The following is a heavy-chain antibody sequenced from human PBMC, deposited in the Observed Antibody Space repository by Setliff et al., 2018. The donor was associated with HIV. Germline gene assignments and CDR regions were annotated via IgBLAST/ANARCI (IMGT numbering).Heavy chain of an antibody. D-gene: IGHD3-3*01. CDR3: AREATIFGVVMPYFDY. Sequence: PSETLSLTCTVSGGSISGANYYWTWIRQPAGKGLEWIGRIYSSGSTNYNPSLKSRVTISIGTSKNQFSPKLSSVTAADTAVYYCAREATIFGVVMPYFDYWGRGTLVTV. CDR1: GGSISGANYY. V-gene: IGHV4-61*02. CDR2: IYSSGST. J-gene: IGHJ4*02.